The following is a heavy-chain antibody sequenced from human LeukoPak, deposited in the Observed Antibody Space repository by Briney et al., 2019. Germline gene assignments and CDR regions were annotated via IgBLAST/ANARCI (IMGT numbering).Heavy chain of an antibody. V-gene: IGHV3-7*01. Sequence: PGGSLRLSCADSGFTFSDFWMSWVRQAPGKGLEWVANIKQDGSKQYYLDSVKGRFTISRDNAKNSLYLQMNSLRAEDTAVYYCARGQYSSGYWGQGTLVTVSS. D-gene: IGHD5-18*01. CDR2: IKQDGSKQ. CDR1: GFTFSDFW. J-gene: IGHJ4*02. CDR3: ARGQYSSGY.